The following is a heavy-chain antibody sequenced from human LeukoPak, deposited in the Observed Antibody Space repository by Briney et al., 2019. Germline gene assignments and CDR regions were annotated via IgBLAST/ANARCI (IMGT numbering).Heavy chain of an antibody. CDR1: GYTFTSYD. J-gene: IGHJ3*02. Sequence: ASVKVSCKASGYTFTSYDINWVRQATGQGLEWMGWMNPNSGNTGYAQKFQGRVTMTRNTSISTAYMELSSLRSEDTAVYYCARRSYKARAFDIWGQGTMVTVSS. CDR3: ARRSYKARAFDI. CDR2: MNPNSGNT. V-gene: IGHV1-8*01. D-gene: IGHD5-24*01.